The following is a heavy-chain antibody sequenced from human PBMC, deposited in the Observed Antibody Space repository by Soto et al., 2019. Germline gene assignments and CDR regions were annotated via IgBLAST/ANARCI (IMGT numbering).Heavy chain of an antibody. CDR2: ISWNSGSI. J-gene: IGHJ4*02. V-gene: IGHV3-9*01. D-gene: IGHD3-10*01. CDR3: XXXGDYSGSGSHKGMYY. Sequence: EVQLVESGGGLVQPGRSLRLSCAASGFTFDDYAMHWVRQAPGKGLEWVSGISWNSGSIGYADSVKGRFTISRDNAKNSLXXXMNXXXXXXXXXXXXXXXGDYSGSGSHKGMYYWGQGXLVTVSS. CDR1: GFTFDDYA.